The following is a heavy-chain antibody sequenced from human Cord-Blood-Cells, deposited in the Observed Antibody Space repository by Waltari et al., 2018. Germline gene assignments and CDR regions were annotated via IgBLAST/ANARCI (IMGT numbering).Heavy chain of an antibody. CDR3: ARGRTEGSSWYGGYYYYYMDV. D-gene: IGHD6-13*01. CDR1: GGTFSSYA. Sequence: QVQLVQSGAEVKKPGSSVKVSCKASGGTFSSYAISWVRQAPGQGLEWMGGILPIFGRANYAQKYQGRVTMTADESTSTAYMELSSLRSEDTAVYYCARGRTEGSSWYGGYYYYYMDVWGKGTTVTVSS. V-gene: IGHV1-69*01. CDR2: ILPIFGRA. J-gene: IGHJ6*03.